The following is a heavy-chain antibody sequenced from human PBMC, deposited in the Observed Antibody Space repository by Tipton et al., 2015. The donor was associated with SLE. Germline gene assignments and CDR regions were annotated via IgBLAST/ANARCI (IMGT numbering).Heavy chain of an antibody. Sequence: TLSLTCSVSGYAISSGYYWGWIRQSPGMGLEWIGSVHHSGSTDYNPSLKSRVIMSVDTSKNQFSLNLISVTAADTAVFYCARHRGYFTVSDYIDYWGQGTLVTVSS. V-gene: IGHV4-38-2*02. D-gene: IGHD2-8*01. CDR1: GYAISSGYY. CDR3: ARHRGYFTVSDYIDY. CDR2: VHHSGST. J-gene: IGHJ4*02.